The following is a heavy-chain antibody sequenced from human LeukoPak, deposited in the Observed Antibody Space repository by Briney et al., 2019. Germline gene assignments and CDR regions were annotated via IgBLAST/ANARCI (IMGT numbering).Heavy chain of an antibody. V-gene: IGHV4-34*01. D-gene: IGHD6-19*01. CDR1: GGSFSGYY. CDR3: ARHLRYPNIAVTGIDY. Sequence: SETLSLTCAVYGGSFSGYYWSWIRQPSGKGLEWIGEINHSGSTNYNPSLKSRVTISVDTSKNQFSLNLYSVTAADTAVYYCARHLRYPNIAVTGIDYWGQGTPVSV. CDR2: INHSGST. J-gene: IGHJ4*02.